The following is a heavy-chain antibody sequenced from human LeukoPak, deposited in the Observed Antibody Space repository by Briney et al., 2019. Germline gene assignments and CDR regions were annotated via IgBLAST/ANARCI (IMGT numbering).Heavy chain of an antibody. CDR3: AKDSDGGFGESYFDY. D-gene: IGHD3-10*01. CDR2: ISSSSSYI. CDR1: GFTFSSYS. V-gene: IGHV3-21*04. Sequence: PGGSLRLSCAASGFTFSSYSMNWVRQAPGKGLEWVSSISSSSSYIYYADSVKGRFTISRDNAKNSLYLQMNSLRAEDTALYYCAKDSDGGFGESYFDYWGQGTLVTVSS. J-gene: IGHJ4*02.